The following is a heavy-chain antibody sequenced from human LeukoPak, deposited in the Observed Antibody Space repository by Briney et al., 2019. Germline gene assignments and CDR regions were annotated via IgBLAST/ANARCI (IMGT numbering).Heavy chain of an antibody. Sequence: GASVKVSCKASGYTFTGYYMHWVRQAPGQGLEWMGWINPNSGGTNYAQKFQGRVTMTKDTSISPAYMELSRLRSDDTAVYYCARVDGYNWIFDYWGQGTLVTVSS. D-gene: IGHD5-24*01. CDR1: GYTFTGYY. J-gene: IGHJ4*02. CDR3: ARVDGYNWIFDY. CDR2: INPNSGGT. V-gene: IGHV1-2*02.